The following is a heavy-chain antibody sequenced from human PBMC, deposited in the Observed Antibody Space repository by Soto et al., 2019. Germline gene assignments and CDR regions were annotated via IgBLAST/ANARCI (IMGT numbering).Heavy chain of an antibody. J-gene: IGHJ6*02. Sequence: QVQLVESGGGVVQPGRSLRLSCAASGFTFSSYGMHWVRQAPGKGLEWVAVISYDVSKEFYADSVKGRFTISRDNSKNTLYLQMNSLRAEDTAVYYCAKDLRLWSKDYYYYGMDVWGQGTTVTVSS. V-gene: IGHV3-30*18. CDR2: ISYDVSKE. D-gene: IGHD5-18*01. CDR3: AKDLRLWSKDYYYYGMDV. CDR1: GFTFSSYG.